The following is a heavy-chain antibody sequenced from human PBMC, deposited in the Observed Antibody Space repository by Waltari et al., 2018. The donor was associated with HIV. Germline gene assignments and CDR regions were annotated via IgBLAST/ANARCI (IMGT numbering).Heavy chain of an antibody. D-gene: IGHD2-8*01. V-gene: IGHV4-39*01. Sequence: QLQLHKSGPALVKPSETLSRTCTVPGGSVINRDYYWDFIRQSPGKGLEWIGNIYYTGTTFYNPSLKSRVTMSADLSRNQFSLRLNSVTAADTAIYYCARRPRMAAFYLYYGMDVWGQGTTVTVSS. J-gene: IGHJ6*02. CDR3: ARRPRMAAFYLYYGMDV. CDR2: IYYTGTT. CDR1: GGSVINRDYY.